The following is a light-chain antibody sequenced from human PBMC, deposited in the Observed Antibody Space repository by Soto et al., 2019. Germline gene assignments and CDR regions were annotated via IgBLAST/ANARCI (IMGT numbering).Light chain of an antibody. J-gene: IGLJ3*02. V-gene: IGLV6-57*01. CDR1: SGSIASNY. CDR2: EDN. Sequence: NFMLTQPHSVSESPGKTVTISCTRSSGSIASNYVQWYQQRPGSSPTTVIYEDNQRPSGVPDRFSGSIDSSSNSASLTISGLKHEDEADYYCQSFDSSDQVFGGGTKLTVL. CDR3: QSFDSSDQV.